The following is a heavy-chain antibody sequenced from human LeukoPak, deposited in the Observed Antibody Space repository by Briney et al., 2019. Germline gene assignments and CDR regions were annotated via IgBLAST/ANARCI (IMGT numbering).Heavy chain of an antibody. Sequence: SETLSLTCAVYGGSFSGYYWSWIRQPPGKGLEWTGEINHSGSTNYNPSLKSRVTISVDTSKNQFSLKLSSVTAADTAVYYCARYSGSYSFDYWGQGTLVTVSS. D-gene: IGHD1-26*01. CDR2: INHSGST. CDR1: GGSFSGYY. J-gene: IGHJ4*02. V-gene: IGHV4-34*01. CDR3: ARYSGSYSFDY.